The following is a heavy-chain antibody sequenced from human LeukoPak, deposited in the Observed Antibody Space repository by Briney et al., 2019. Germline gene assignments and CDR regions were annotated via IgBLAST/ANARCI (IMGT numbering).Heavy chain of an antibody. J-gene: IGHJ4*02. CDR2: IDSSSSTI. CDR1: GFIFSDYN. CDR3: ARDEHPLVQGYYFDY. D-gene: IGHD6-13*01. Sequence: GGSLRLSCEASGFIFSDYNMNWVRQAPGKGLEWLSFIDSSSSTIYYADSVKGRFAISRDNAKNSLFLQMDSLRAEDTALYYCARDEHPLVQGYYFDYWGQGTLVTVSS. V-gene: IGHV3-48*04.